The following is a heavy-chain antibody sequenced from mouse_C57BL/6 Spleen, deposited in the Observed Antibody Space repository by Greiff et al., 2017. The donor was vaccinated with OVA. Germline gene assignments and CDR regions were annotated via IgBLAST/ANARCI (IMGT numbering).Heavy chain of an antibody. Sequence: QVQLQQPGAELVKPGASVTLSCKASGYTFTSYWMQWVKQRPGQGLEWIGEIDPSDSYTNYNQKFKGKATLTVATSSSTAYMQLSSLTSEDSAVYYCARKRWDGYAMDYWGQGTSVTVSS. V-gene: IGHV1-50*01. CDR1: GYTFTSYW. J-gene: IGHJ4*01. CDR3: ARKRWDGYAMDY. D-gene: IGHD4-1*01. CDR2: IDPSDSYT.